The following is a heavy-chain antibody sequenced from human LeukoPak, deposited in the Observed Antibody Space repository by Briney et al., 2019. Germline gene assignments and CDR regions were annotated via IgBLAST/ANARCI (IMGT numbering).Heavy chain of an antibody. V-gene: IGHV3-30-3*01. CDR2: ISYDGSNK. Sequence: PGGSLRLSCAASGFTFRSYAMHWVRQAPGKGLEWVAVISYDGSNKYYADSVKGRFTISRDNSKNTLYLQMNSLRAEDTAVYYCAREGYCSSTSCYPTLNWFDPWGQGTLVTVSS. J-gene: IGHJ5*02. CDR3: AREGYCSSTSCYPTLNWFDP. CDR1: GFTFRSYA. D-gene: IGHD2-2*01.